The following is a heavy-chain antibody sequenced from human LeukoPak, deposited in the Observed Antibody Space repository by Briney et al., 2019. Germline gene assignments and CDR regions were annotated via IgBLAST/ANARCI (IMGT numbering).Heavy chain of an antibody. Sequence: SVKVSCKAFGGTFSSYAISWVRQAPGQGLEWMGGIIPIFGTANYAQKFQGRVTITADESTSTAYMELSSLRSEDTAVYYCARDGSRVPNPYCSSTSCHDAFDIWGQGTMVTVSS. J-gene: IGHJ3*02. CDR3: ARDGSRVPNPYCSSTSCHDAFDI. CDR2: IIPIFGTA. V-gene: IGHV1-69*13. CDR1: GGTFSSYA. D-gene: IGHD2-2*01.